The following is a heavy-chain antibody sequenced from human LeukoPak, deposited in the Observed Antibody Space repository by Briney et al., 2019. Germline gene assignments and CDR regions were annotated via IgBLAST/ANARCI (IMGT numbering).Heavy chain of an antibody. CDR3: GSVVRCIAAGGSYYFDY. CDR2: IKQSGSEK. Sequence: PGGSLTLSCAASGFTFSSYWMSWVRQAPGKGLEWVANIKQSGSEKYYVDSVKGRFTISRDNAKNSLYLQMNSLRADDTAVYYCGSVVRCIAAGGSYYFDYWGQGTLVSVSS. D-gene: IGHD6-25*01. V-gene: IGHV3-7*01. CDR1: GFTFSSYW. J-gene: IGHJ4*02.